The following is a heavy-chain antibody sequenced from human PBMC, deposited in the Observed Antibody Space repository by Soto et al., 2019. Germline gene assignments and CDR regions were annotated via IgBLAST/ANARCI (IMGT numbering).Heavy chain of an antibody. CDR2: IYYSGST. Sequence: SETLSLTCTVSGGSISSSSYYWGWIRQPPGKGLEWIGSIYYSGSTYYNPSLKSRVTISVDTSKNQFSLKLSSVTAADTAVYYCAGGTSARFRELFRWFDPWGQGTLVTVS. CDR3: AGGTSARFRELFRWFDP. V-gene: IGHV4-39*01. D-gene: IGHD3-10*01. CDR1: GGSISSSSYY. J-gene: IGHJ5*02.